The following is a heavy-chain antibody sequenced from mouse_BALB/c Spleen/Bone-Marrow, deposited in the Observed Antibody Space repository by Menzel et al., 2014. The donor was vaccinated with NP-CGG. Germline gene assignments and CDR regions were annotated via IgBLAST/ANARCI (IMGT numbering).Heavy chain of an antibody. CDR2: SRNKVNDYTT. Sequence: EVKLVESGGGLVQPGGSLRLSCATSGFTFSDFYMEWVRQPPGKRLEWIAASRNKVNDYTTEYSASVKGRFIVSRDTSQSILYLQMNALRAEGTAIYYCARAVYGDFDYWGQGTTLTVSS. CDR1: GFTFSDFY. J-gene: IGHJ2*01. V-gene: IGHV7-1*02. CDR3: ARAVYGDFDY. D-gene: IGHD1-1*02.